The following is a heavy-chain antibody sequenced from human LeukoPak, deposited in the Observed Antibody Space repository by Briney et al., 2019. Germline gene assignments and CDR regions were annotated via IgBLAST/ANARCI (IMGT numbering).Heavy chain of an antibody. J-gene: IGHJ6*03. V-gene: IGHV4-59*08. D-gene: IGHD3-10*01. CDR3: ARGQYYGSGSYFVYYYYMDV. CDR1: GGSISSYY. CDR2: IYYSGST. Sequence: SETLSLTCTVSGGSISSYYWSWLRQPPGKGLEGLGYIYYSGSTNYSPSLKSRVTISVDTSKNQFSLKLSSVTAADTAVYYCARGQYYGSGSYFVYYYYMDVWGKGTTVTISS.